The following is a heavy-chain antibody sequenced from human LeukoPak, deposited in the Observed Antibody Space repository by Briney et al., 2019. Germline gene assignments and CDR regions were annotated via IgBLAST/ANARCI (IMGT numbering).Heavy chain of an antibody. Sequence: PSETLSLTCTVSGGSISSYYWSWIRQPPGKGLEWIGYIYYSGSTNYNPSLKSRVTISVDTSKNQFSLKLSSVTAADTAVYYCARVPGSRYAFDIWGQGTMVTVSS. V-gene: IGHV4-59*01. CDR1: GGSISSYY. CDR2: IYYSGST. CDR3: ARVPGSRYAFDI. J-gene: IGHJ3*02. D-gene: IGHD1-14*01.